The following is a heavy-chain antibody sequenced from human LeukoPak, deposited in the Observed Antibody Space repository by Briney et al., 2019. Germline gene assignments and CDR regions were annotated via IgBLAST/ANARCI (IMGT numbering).Heavy chain of an antibody. CDR2: VTPNSGAT. CDR1: GYTFTGYY. CDR3: ATETPTVTTYLI. Sequence: ASVKVSCKASGYTFTGYYMHWVRQAPGQGLEWMGWVTPNSGATNYPQKFQGRITMTTATSTSPAYMYLSRLRSDDTAVYYCATETPTVTTYLIWGQGTLVTASS. V-gene: IGHV1-2*02. J-gene: IGHJ4*02. D-gene: IGHD4-17*01.